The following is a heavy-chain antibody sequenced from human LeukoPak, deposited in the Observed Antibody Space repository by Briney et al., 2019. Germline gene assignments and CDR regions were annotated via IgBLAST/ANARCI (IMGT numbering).Heavy chain of an antibody. D-gene: IGHD2-15*01. CDR3: AARYCSGGSCYFDY. Sequence: PGGSLRPSCAASGFTFSSYSMNWVRQAPGKGLEWVSSISSSSSYIYYADSVKGRFTISRDNAKNSLYLQMNSLRAEDTAVYYCAARYCSGGSCYFDYWGQGTLVTVSS. J-gene: IGHJ4*02. V-gene: IGHV3-21*01. CDR2: ISSSSSYI. CDR1: GFTFSSYS.